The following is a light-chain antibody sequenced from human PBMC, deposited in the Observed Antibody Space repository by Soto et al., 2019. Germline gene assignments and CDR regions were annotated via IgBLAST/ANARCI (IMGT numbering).Light chain of an antibody. V-gene: IGLV2-14*01. CDR1: SSDIGTYIY. Sequence: QSALTQPASVSGSPGQSITISCTGTSSDIGTYIYVSWYLQHPGKAPKLLIYEVGNRSSGVSNRFSGSKSGNTASLTISGLQAEDEADYYCSSYTSSNSVVFGGGTKVTVL. J-gene: IGLJ2*01. CDR2: EVG. CDR3: SSYTSSNSVV.